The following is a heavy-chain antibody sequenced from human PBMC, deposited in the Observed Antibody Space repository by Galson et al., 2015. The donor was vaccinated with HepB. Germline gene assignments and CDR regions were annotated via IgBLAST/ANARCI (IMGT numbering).Heavy chain of an antibody. V-gene: IGHV3-21*01. Sequence: SLRLSCAASGFTFSDYTMNWIRQAPGQGLEWVSSISSTSSYICYADSVEGRFTISRDNAKNSLFLQMSSLRVEDTAVYYCARGPDWEFDYWGQGTLVTVSS. CDR3: ARGPDWEFDY. CDR1: GFTFSDYT. J-gene: IGHJ4*02. D-gene: IGHD3/OR15-3a*01. CDR2: ISSTSSYI.